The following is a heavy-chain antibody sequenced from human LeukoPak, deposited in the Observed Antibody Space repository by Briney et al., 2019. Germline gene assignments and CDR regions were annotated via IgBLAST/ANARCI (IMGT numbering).Heavy chain of an antibody. CDR2: ISGSGGST. CDR1: GFTFSSYA. D-gene: IGHD3-22*01. J-gene: IGHJ4*02. Sequence: GGSLRLSCAASGFTFSSYAMSWVRQAPGKGLEWVSAISGSGGSTYYADSVRGRFTISRDNSKNTLYLQMNSLRAEDTAVYYCAKDLEEDYYDSSGHGIGFDYWGQGTLVTVSS. V-gene: IGHV3-23*01. CDR3: AKDLEEDYYDSSGHGIGFDY.